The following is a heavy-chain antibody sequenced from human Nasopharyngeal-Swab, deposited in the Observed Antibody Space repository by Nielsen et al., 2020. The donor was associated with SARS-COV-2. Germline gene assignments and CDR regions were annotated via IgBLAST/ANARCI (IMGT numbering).Heavy chain of an antibody. CDR2: INHSGGT. CDR1: GGSFSDYY. D-gene: IGHD4-11*01. J-gene: IGHJ6*03. CDR3: ARRPYSHSAGYHYHTDV. V-gene: IGHV4-34*01. Sequence: SQTPSLTRAVYGGSFSDYYWSWIRQPPGKGLEWIGEINHSGGTNYSPSLKSRVTISAHTSKNQVSLKLSSVTAAETAVYYCARRPYSHSAGYHYHTDVWGTGTTVTVSS.